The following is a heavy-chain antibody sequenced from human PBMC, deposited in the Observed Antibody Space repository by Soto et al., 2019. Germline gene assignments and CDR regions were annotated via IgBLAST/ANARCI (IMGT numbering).Heavy chain of an antibody. CDR2: ISWDSGSI. V-gene: IGHV3-9*01. CDR1: GFTFDNYA. J-gene: IGHJ4*02. D-gene: IGHD3-3*01. Sequence: GGSLRLSCAASGFTFDNYAMHWVRQAPGKGLEWVSGISWDSGSIDYADSVRGRFTISRDNARNSLYLRMSSLRAEDTAVYYCVKDVDTLTYYDFWSGYSTHPGLDYWGQGTLVTVSS. CDR3: VKDVDTLTYYDFWSGYSTHPGLDY.